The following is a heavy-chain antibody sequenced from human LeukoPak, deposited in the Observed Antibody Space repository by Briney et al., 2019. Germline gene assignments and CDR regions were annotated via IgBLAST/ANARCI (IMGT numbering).Heavy chain of an antibody. CDR3: ARDGGIAVAGSFDH. D-gene: IGHD6-19*01. Sequence: GGSLRLSCAASGFTVSSNFMSWVRQAPGKGLQWVSVIYSGGSTYYADSVKGRFIISRDNSKNTLHLQINSLRADDTAMYYCARDGGIAVAGSFDHWGQGTLVAVSS. CDR1: GFTVSSNF. J-gene: IGHJ4*02. V-gene: IGHV3-66*01. CDR2: IYSGGST.